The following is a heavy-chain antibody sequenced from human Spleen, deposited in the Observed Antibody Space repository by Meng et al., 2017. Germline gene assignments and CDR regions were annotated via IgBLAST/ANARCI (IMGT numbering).Heavy chain of an antibody. D-gene: IGHD3-10*01. J-gene: IGHJ6*02. Sequence: ASVKVSCKASGYTFTGYYMHWVRQAPGQGLEWMGWINPNSGGTNYAQKFQGRVTMTRDTSISTAYIEISRLRSDDTSVYYCARVGYGSGSYYSFYYYYYGMDVWGQGTTVTVSS. CDR3: ARVGYGSGSYYSFYYYYYGMDV. CDR2: INPNSGGT. CDR1: GYTFTGYY. V-gene: IGHV1-2*02.